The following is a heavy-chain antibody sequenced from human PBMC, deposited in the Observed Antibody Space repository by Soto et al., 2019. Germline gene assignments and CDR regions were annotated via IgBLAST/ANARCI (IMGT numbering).Heavy chain of an antibody. CDR3: ARDYYYGSGSYKSNWFDP. D-gene: IGHD3-10*01. Sequence: TSETLSLTCTVSGDSVIRGSYYWSWIRQPPGKGLEWIGYIYYSGSTNYNPSLKSRVTISVDTSKNQFSLKLSSVTAADTAVYYCARDYYYGSGSYKSNWFDPWGQGTLVTAPQ. CDR2: IYYSGST. J-gene: IGHJ5*02. V-gene: IGHV4-61*01. CDR1: GDSVIRGSYY.